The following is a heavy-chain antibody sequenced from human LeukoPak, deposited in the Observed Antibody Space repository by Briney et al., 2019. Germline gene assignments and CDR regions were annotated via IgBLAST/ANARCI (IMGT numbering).Heavy chain of an antibody. J-gene: IGHJ3*02. CDR3: AKNMDAFDT. CDR1: GFTFSSYG. V-gene: IGHV3-23*01. D-gene: IGHD2/OR15-2a*01. Sequence: PGGSLRLSCAASGFTFSSYGMSWVRQAPGKGLEWVSAISGSGGSTYYADSVKGRFTISRDNSDNTVFLQMHSLRVEDTAIYYCAKNMDAFDTWSQGTMVTVSS. CDR2: ISGSGGST.